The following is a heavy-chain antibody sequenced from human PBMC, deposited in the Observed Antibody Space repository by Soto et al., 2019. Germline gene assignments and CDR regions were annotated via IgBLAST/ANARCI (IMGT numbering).Heavy chain of an antibody. V-gene: IGHV4-4*07. D-gene: IGHD5-12*01. CDR1: GGSISSYY. J-gene: IGHJ6*02. CDR2: IYTSGST. CDR3: AITGSGYDSDYYYGMDV. Sequence: LSLTCTVSGGSISSYYWSWIRQPAGKGLEWIGRIYTSGSTNYNPSLKSRVTMSVDTSKNQFSLKLSSVTAADTAVYYCAITGSGYDSDYYYGMDVWGQGTTVTVSS.